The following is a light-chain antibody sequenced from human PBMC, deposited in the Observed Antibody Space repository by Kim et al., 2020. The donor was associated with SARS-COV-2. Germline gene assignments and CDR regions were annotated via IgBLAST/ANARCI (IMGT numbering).Light chain of an antibody. CDR2: GAS. V-gene: IGKV3-15*01. J-gene: IGKJ4*01. Sequence: EIVMTQSPATLSVSPGERATLSCRASQSVSSNLAGYQQKPGQAPRLLIYGASTRATGIPARFSGSGSGTEFTLTLSSLQSEDFAVYYCQQYNNWPPLTFGGGTKVDIK. CDR1: QSVSSN. CDR3: QQYNNWPPLT.